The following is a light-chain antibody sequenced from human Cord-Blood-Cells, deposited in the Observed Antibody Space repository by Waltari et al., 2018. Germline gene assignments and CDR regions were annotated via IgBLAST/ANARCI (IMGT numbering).Light chain of an antibody. CDR2: WAS. V-gene: IGKV4-1*01. CDR1: PSVLYSSNNKNY. Sequence: DIVMTQSPDSLAVSLGERATTNCKSSPSVLYSSNNKNYLAWYQQKPGQPPKLLIYWASTRESGVPDRFSGSGSGTDFTLTISSLQAEDVAVYYCQQYYSTPITFGQGTRLEIK. J-gene: IGKJ5*01. CDR3: QQYYSTPIT.